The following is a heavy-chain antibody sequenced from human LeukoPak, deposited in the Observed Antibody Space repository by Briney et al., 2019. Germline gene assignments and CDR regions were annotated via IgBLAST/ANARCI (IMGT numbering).Heavy chain of an antibody. CDR1: GDSVSSDSAA. J-gene: IGHJ6*03. V-gene: IGHV6-1*01. Sequence: SQTLSLTCAISGDSVSSDSAAWNWIRQSPSRGLEWLGRTYYRSKWYNDYAVSVKSRITINPDTSKNQFSLQLNSVTPEDTAVYYCARQDSWILDYYYYMDVWGKGTTVTVSS. CDR2: TYYRSKWYN. D-gene: IGHD2-2*03. CDR3: ARQDSWILDYYYYMDV.